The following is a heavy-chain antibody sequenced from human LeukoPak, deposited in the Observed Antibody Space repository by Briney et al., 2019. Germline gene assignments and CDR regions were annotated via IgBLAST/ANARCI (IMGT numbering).Heavy chain of an antibody. CDR2: ISYDGSNK. D-gene: IGHD5-18*01. V-gene: IGHV3-30-3*01. CDR3: ARDPWRGDTAMVYPHY. J-gene: IGHJ4*02. Sequence: GRSLGLSCAASGFTFSRYAMHWVRQAPGKGLEWVAVISYDGSNKYYADSVKGRFTISRDNSKNTLYLQMNSLRAEDTAVYYCARDPWRGDTAMVYPHYWGQGTLVTVSS. CDR1: GFTFSRYA.